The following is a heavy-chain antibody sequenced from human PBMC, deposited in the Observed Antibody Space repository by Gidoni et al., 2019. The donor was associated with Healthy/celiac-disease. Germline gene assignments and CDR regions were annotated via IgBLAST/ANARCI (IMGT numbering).Heavy chain of an antibody. D-gene: IGHD3-10*01. CDR2: IYYSGST. J-gene: IGHJ3*02. Sequence: QVQLQESGPGLVKPSETLSLTCTVSGGSISSYYWSWIRQPPGKGLEWIGYIYYSGSTNYNPSLKSRVTISVDTSKNQFSLKLSSVTAADTAVYYCARDLSGPFNAFDIWGQGTMVTVSS. V-gene: IGHV4-59*01. CDR1: GGSISSYY. CDR3: ARDLSGPFNAFDI.